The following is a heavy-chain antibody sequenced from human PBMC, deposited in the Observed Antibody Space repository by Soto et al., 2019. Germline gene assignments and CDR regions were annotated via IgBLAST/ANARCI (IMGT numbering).Heavy chain of an antibody. D-gene: IGHD3-22*01. J-gene: IGHJ6*02. CDR3: ARDTYYYDSSGYYSRYYYYGMDV. Sequence: QVQLQESGPGLVKPSQTLSLTCTVSGGSISSGGYYWSWIRQHPGKGLEWIGYIYYSGSTYYNPSLKSRVTISVDTSKNQFSLKLSSVTAADTAVYYCARDTYYYDSSGYYSRYYYYGMDVWGQGTTVTVSS. CDR1: GGSISSGGYY. CDR2: IYYSGST. V-gene: IGHV4-31*03.